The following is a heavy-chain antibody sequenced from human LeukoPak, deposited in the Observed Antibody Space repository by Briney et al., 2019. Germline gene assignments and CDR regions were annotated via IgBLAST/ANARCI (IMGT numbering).Heavy chain of an antibody. CDR3: ARAQEGYMDV. CDR2: INHSGST. V-gene: IGHV4-39*07. J-gene: IGHJ6*03. CDR1: GGSISTSSYY. Sequence: SETLSLTCTVSGGSISTSSYYWGWIRQPPGKGLEWIGEINHSGSTNYNPSLKSRVTISVDTSKNQFSLKLSSVTAADTAVYYCARAQEGYMDVWGKGTTVTVSS.